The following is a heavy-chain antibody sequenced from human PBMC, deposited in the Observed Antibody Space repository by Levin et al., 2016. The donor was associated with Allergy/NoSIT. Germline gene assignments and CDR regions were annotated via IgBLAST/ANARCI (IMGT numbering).Heavy chain of an antibody. CDR1: GFTFSSYA. J-gene: IGHJ6*02. D-gene: IGHD6-19*01. V-gene: IGHV3-30-3*01. CDR3: ATSNSGSAPYYYYGMDV. Sequence: GESLKISCAASGFTFSSYAMHWVRQAPGKGLEWVAVISYDGSNKYYADSVKGRFTISRDNSKNTLYLQMNSLRAEDTAVYYCATSNSGSAPYYYYGMDVWGQGTTVTVSS. CDR2: ISYDGSNK.